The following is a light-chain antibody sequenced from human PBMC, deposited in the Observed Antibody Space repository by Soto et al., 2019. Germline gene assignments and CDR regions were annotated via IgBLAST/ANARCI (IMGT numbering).Light chain of an antibody. V-gene: IGLV2-23*01. J-gene: IGLJ2*01. Sequence: QSALTQPASVYGSPGQSITISCTGTSSDFGNYNLVSWYQQHPGKAPKLIIFGDSRRPSGVSDRFSGSKSANTASLTISGLQTEDEAEYHCCSVAGTDTVVFGGGTKLTVL. CDR2: GDS. CDR3: CSVAGTDTVV. CDR1: SSDFGNYNL.